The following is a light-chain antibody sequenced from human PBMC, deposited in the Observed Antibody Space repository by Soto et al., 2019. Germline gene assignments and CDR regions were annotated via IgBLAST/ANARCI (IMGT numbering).Light chain of an antibody. CDR2: AAS. J-gene: IGKJ4*01. Sequence: DIQMTQSPSSLSASVGDRVTSTCRASQGINNYLAWYQQSPGKAPQLLIYAASTLQSGVPSRFSGSGSGTDFTLTISSLQPEDFATYYCQQLNSYPLTFGGGTKVDIK. V-gene: IGKV1-9*01. CDR1: QGINNY. CDR3: QQLNSYPLT.